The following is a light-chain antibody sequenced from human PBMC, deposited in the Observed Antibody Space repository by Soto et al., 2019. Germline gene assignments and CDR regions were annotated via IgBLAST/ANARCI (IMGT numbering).Light chain of an antibody. CDR3: SSVADNNNVV. V-gene: IGLV2-8*01. Sequence: QSALTQPPSASGSPGQSVTISCIGSSSDVGGYNYVSWYQQHPGKAPKLMIYGVTKRPSGVPDRFSGSKSGNTASLTVSGLQAEDEADYYCSSVADNNNVVFGGGTKVTVL. CDR2: GVT. J-gene: IGLJ1*01. CDR1: SSDVGGYNY.